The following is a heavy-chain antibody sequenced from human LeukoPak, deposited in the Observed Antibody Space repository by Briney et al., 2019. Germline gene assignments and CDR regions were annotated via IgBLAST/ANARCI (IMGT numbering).Heavy chain of an antibody. V-gene: IGHV3-20*04. Sequence: GGSLRLSCAASGFTFDDYGMSWVRQAPGKGLEWVSGINWNGGSTGYADSVKGRFTISRDNAKNSLYLQMNSLRAEDTALYYYARVRNYYDSSGPKRGAFDIWGQETMVTVSS. J-gene: IGHJ3*02. CDR3: ARVRNYYDSSGPKRGAFDI. CDR1: GFTFDDYG. D-gene: IGHD3-22*01. CDR2: INWNGGST.